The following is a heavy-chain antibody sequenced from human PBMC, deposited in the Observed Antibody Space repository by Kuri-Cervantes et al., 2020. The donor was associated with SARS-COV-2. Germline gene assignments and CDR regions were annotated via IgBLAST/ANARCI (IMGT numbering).Heavy chain of an antibody. CDR3: ARDGSKGKYFQH. CDR1: GYTFTGYY. D-gene: IGHD3-10*01. V-gene: IGHV1-2*02. Sequence: ASVKVSCKASGYTFTGYYMHWVRQAPGQGLEWMGWINPNRGGTNYAQKFQGRVTMTRDTSISTAYMELSRLRSDDTAVYHCARDGSKGKYFQHWGQGTLVTVSS. J-gene: IGHJ1*01. CDR2: INPNRGGT.